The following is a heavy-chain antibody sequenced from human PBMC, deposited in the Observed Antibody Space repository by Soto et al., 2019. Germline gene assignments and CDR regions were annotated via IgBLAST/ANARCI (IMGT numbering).Heavy chain of an antibody. Sequence: ASVKVSCKASGYTFTSYGISWVRQAPGQGLEWMGWISAYNGNTNYAQKLQGRVTMTTDTSTSTAYMELRSLRSDDTAVYYCARITIFGVVRRGFDPWGQGTLVTVDS. D-gene: IGHD3-3*01. V-gene: IGHV1-18*01. J-gene: IGHJ5*02. CDR3: ARITIFGVVRRGFDP. CDR2: ISAYNGNT. CDR1: GYTFTSYG.